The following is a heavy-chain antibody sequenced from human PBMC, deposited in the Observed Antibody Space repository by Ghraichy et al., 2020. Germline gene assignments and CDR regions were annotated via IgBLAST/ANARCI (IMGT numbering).Heavy chain of an antibody. V-gene: IGHV4-30-4*01. J-gene: IGHJ6*02. CDR1: GGSISSGDYY. D-gene: IGHD2/OR15-2a*01. Sequence: SETLSLTCTVSGGSISSGDYYWSWIRQPPGKGLEWIGYIYYSGSTYYNPSLKSRVTISVDTSKNQFSLKLSSVTAADTAVYYCARDNSEYYYGMDVWGQGTTVTVSS. CDR2: IYYSGST. CDR3: ARDNSEYYYGMDV.